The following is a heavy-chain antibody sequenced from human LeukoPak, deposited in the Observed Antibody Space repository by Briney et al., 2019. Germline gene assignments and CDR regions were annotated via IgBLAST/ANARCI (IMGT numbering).Heavy chain of an antibody. CDR2: IYHTGST. CDR1: GGSIVSYY. V-gene: IGHV4-59*08. Sequence: SETLSLTCTVSGGSIVSYYWSWIRQPPGKGLEWIGSIYHTGSTYYNPSLKSRVTISVGTSKNQFSLKLTSVTAADTAVYYCARINDSSGYACDYWGQGTLVTASS. D-gene: IGHD3-22*01. J-gene: IGHJ4*02. CDR3: ARINDSSGYACDY.